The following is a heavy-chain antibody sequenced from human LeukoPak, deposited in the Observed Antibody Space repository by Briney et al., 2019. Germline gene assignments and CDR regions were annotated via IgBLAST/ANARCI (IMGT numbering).Heavy chain of an antibody. CDR1: GYTFTGYY. CDR3: ARSPYYSGSYFYNY. D-gene: IGHD1-26*01. CDR2: INPNSGGT. Sequence: ASVKVSCKASGYTFTGYYMHWVRQAPGQGLEWMGWINPNSGGTNYAQKFQGRVTMTRDTSISTAYMELSRLRSDDTAVYYCARSPYYSGSYFYNYWGQGTLVTVSS. J-gene: IGHJ4*02. V-gene: IGHV1-2*02.